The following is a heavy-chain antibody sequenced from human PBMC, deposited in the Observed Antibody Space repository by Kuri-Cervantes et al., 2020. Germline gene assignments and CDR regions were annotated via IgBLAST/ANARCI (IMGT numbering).Heavy chain of an antibody. V-gene: IGHV1-46*01. Sequence: ASVKVSCKASVYTFTSYYMHWVGQAPGQGLEWMGIINPSGGSTSKEQKFQGRVTMTRDTYTSTVYMELSSLRSEDTAVYYCARERSEWFGELLSPLDYWGQGTLVTVSS. CDR2: INPSGGST. J-gene: IGHJ4*02. CDR1: VYTFTSYY. CDR3: ARERSEWFGELLSPLDY. D-gene: IGHD3-10*01.